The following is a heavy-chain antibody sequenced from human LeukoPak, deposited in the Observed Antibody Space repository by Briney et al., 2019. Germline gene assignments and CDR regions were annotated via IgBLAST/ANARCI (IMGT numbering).Heavy chain of an antibody. CDR3: ARATLQWGLLIHFDY. CDR2: ISSSSSYI. CDR1: GFTFSSYS. Sequence: PGGSLRLSCAASGFTFSSYSMNWVRQAPGKGLEWVSSISSSSSYIYYADSAKGRFTISRDNAKNSLYLQMNSLRAEDTAVYYCARATLQWGLLIHFDYWGQGTLVTVSS. V-gene: IGHV3-21*01. D-gene: IGHD1-26*01. J-gene: IGHJ4*02.